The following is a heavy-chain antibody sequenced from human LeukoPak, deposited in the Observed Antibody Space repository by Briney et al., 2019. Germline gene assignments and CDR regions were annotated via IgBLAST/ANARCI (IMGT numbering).Heavy chain of an antibody. CDR2: ISSSSSYI. V-gene: IGHV3-21*04. D-gene: IGHD2-2*02. CDR3: AKEVVPAAIGPGAFDI. J-gene: IGHJ3*02. Sequence: GGSLRLSCAASGFTFSSYSMNWVRQAPGKGLEWVSSISSSSSYIYYADSVKGRFTISRDNAKNSLYLQMNSLRTEDTALYYCAKEVVPAAIGPGAFDIWGQGNNGHRLF. CDR1: GFTFSSYS.